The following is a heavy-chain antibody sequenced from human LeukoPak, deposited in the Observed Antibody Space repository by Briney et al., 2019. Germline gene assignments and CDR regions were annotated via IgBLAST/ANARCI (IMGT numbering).Heavy chain of an antibody. Sequence: PSETLSLTCTVSSGSLSSSSYSWGWIRQPPGRGLEWIGSIYYSGSAYYNPSLKSRVTMSVDTSKNQFSLELSSVTAADTAVYYCASLHYDSSGYYGKLFDYWGQGTLVTVSS. V-gene: IGHV4-39*01. J-gene: IGHJ4*02. CDR2: IYYSGSA. CDR1: SGSLSSSSYS. CDR3: ASLHYDSSGYYGKLFDY. D-gene: IGHD3-22*01.